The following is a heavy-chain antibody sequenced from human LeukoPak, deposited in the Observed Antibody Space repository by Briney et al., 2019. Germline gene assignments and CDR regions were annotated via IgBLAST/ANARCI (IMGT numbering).Heavy chain of an antibody. CDR2: IIPILGIA. J-gene: IGHJ4*02. D-gene: IGHD2-2*01. V-gene: IGHV1-69*04. CDR1: GGTFSSYA. CDR3: ARERDIVVVPAAPFDY. Sequence: SVKVSCKASGGTFSSYAISWVRQAPGQGLEWMGRIIPILGIANYAQKFQGRVTITADKSTSTAYMELSSLRSEDAAVYYCARERDIVVVPAAPFDYWGQGTLVTVSS.